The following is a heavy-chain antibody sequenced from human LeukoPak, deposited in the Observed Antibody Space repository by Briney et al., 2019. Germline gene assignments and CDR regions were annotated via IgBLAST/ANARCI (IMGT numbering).Heavy chain of an antibody. J-gene: IGHJ4*02. CDR2: IWYDRSNK. D-gene: IGHD3-22*01. CDR1: GFTFSSYG. V-gene: IGHV3-33*06. Sequence: GSSVRLSCAASGFTFSSYGMHWVRQAPGKGLEWVAVIWYDRSNKYYADYVKGRFTISRDNSKNTLYLQMNSLRAEDTAVYYCAKGPGDYDSSGYYVDYWGQGTLVTVSS. CDR3: AKGPGDYDSSGYYVDY.